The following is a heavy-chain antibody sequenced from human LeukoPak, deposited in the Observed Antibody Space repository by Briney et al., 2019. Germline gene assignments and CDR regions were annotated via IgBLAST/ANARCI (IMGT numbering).Heavy chain of an antibody. CDR1: GYSFTSYW. V-gene: IGHV5-51*01. CDR2: IYPGDSDT. Sequence: GESLKISCKGSGYSFTSYWIGWVRQMPGKGLEWMGIIYPGDSDTRYSPSFQGQVTISADKSISTAYLQWSSLKASDTAMYYCARRARRDFDWLFYYFDYWGQGTLVTVSS. J-gene: IGHJ4*02. D-gene: IGHD3-9*01. CDR3: ARRARRDFDWLFYYFDY.